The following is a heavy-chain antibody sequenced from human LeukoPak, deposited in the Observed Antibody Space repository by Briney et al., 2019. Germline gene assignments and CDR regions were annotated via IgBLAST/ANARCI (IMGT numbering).Heavy chain of an antibody. CDR1: GFTFDDYA. CDR3: ARAGPYYCDY. Sequence: AGGSLRLSCAASGFTFDDYAMHWVRQAPGKGLEWVSTISNSGDITYYADSVKGRFTISRDNSMNTLYLQMNSLRAEDTALYYCARAGPYYCDYWGQGTLVTVSS. CDR2: ISNSGDIT. V-gene: IGHV3-23*01. J-gene: IGHJ4*02.